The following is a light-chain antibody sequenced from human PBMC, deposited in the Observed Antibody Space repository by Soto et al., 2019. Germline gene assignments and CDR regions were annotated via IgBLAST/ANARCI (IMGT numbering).Light chain of an antibody. V-gene: IGKV1-39*01. CDR3: QQIYNGPFP. Sequence: DIHMSQSLSSLSASVGDRVTVTCRSCQSISRYLNWYQQRPGKAPKPLIYSASTLQTGVPSRFSGSGSGTDFTLTISSLQPEDFATYYCQQIYNGPFPFGPVTKVDI. CDR1: QSISRY. J-gene: IGKJ3*01. CDR2: SAS.